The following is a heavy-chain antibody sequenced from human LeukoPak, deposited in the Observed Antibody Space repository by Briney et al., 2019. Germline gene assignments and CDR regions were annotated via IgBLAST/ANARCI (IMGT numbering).Heavy chain of an antibody. CDR1: GGSISSYY. J-gene: IGHJ5*02. D-gene: IGHD2-2*01. CDR2: IYYSGGT. CDR3: ARRYCSSTSCYPFDP. V-gene: IGHV4-59*01. Sequence: PSETLSLTCTVSGGSISSYYWSWIRQPPGKGLEWIGYIYYSGGTNYNPSLKSRVTISVDTSKYQFSLKLSSVTAADTAVYYCARRYCSSTSCYPFDPWGQGTLVTVSS.